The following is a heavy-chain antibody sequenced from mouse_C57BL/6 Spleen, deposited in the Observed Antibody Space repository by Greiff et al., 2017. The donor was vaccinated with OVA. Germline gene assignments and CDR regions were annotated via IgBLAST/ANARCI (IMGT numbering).Heavy chain of an antibody. CDR1: GYTFTSYW. CDR2: IYPGSGST. D-gene: IGHD2-5*01. CDR3: ARGSYYSILFDY. J-gene: IGHJ2*01. Sequence: QVQLKQPGAELVKPGASVKMSCKASGYTFTSYWITWVKQRPGQGLEWIGDIYPGSGSTNYNEKFKSKATLTVDTSSSTAYMQLSSLTSEDSAVYYCARGSYYSILFDYWGQGTTLTVSS. V-gene: IGHV1-55*01.